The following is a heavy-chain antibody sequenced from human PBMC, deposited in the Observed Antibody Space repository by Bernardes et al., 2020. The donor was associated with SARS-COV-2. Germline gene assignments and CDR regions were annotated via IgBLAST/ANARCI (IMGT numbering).Heavy chain of an antibody. V-gene: IGHV4-39*01. CDR1: GGSISSNFYY. Sequence: SETLSLTCTVSGGSISSNFYYWGWIRQPPGKGLEWIGSIYYSGNTYYNPSLKSRVTISVDTSKNQFSLKLNSVTAADTAVYYCARSLVWAREDVWGQGTTGTVS. D-gene: IGHD3-16*01. J-gene: IGHJ6*02. CDR2: IYYSGNT. CDR3: ARSLVWAREDV.